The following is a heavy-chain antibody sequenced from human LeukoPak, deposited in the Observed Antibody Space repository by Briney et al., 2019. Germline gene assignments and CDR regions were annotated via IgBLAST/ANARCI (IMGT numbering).Heavy chain of an antibody. CDR2: VNSDGSSL. CDR3: ARSRYTGSHFDY. V-gene: IGHV3-74*01. J-gene: IGHJ4*02. CDR1: GFTFSSYW. D-gene: IGHD1-26*01. Sequence: PGGSLRLSCAASGFTFSSYWVQWVRQAPGKGLVWISRVNSDGSSLSYADSVKGRFTISRDNAKNTVYLQMNSLRAKDTAVYYCARSRYTGSHFDYWGQGTLVTVSS.